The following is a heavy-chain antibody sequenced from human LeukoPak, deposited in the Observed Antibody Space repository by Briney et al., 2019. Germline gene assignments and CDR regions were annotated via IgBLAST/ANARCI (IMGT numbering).Heavy chain of an antibody. D-gene: IGHD3-9*01. CDR2: INHSGST. J-gene: IGHJ4*02. CDR1: GGSFSGYY. Sequence: SETLSLTCAVYGGSFSGYYWSWIRQPPGKGLEWIGEINHSGSTNYNPSLKSRVTISVDTSKNQFSLKLSSVTAADTAVYYCARTYYDILTGYRGLVKPFDYWGQGTLVTVSS. CDR3: ARTYYDILTGYRGLVKPFDY. V-gene: IGHV4-34*01.